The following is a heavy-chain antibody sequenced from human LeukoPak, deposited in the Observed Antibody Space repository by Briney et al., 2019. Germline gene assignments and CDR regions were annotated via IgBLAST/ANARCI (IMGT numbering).Heavy chain of an antibody. Sequence: ASVKVSCKASGYTFTSYYMHWVRQAPGQGLEWMGIINPSGGSTSYAQKFQGRVTMTRDTSTSTVYMELSSLRSENTAVYYCARDPYYYDSSGSHAGYFDLWGRGTLVTVSS. CDR3: ARDPYYYDSSGSHAGYFDL. V-gene: IGHV1-46*01. D-gene: IGHD3-22*01. CDR1: GYTFTSYY. CDR2: INPSGGST. J-gene: IGHJ2*01.